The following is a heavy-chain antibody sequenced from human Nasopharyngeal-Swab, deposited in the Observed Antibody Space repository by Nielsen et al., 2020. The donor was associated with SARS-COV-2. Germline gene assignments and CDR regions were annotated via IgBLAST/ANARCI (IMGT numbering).Heavy chain of an antibody. CDR2: IYSSGGT. J-gene: IGHJ4*02. CDR3: ALLGVVVPAAIALPLDY. D-gene: IGHD2-2*02. CDR1: GFTVNSNF. Sequence: GGSLRLSCAASGFTVNSNFMTWVRQAPGKGLEWVSLIYSSGGTHYADSVKGRFTISRDNSKNTLYLQMNSLRAEDTAVYYCALLGVVVPAAIALPLDYWGQGTLVTVSS. V-gene: IGHV3-53*01.